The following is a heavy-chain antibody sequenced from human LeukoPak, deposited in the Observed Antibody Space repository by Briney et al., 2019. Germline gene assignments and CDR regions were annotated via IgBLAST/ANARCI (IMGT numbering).Heavy chain of an antibody. J-gene: IGHJ1*01. Sequence: ASVKVSCKASGGTFSSYAISWVRQAPGQGLEWMGGITPMFGTAKYAQKFQGRVTITADEPTSTAYMELSSLRSEDTAVYYCARDSSEFRSLIFHWGQGTLVTVSS. CDR3: ARDSSEFRSLIFH. V-gene: IGHV1-69*13. D-gene: IGHD3-9*01. CDR2: ITPMFGTA. CDR1: GGTFSSYA.